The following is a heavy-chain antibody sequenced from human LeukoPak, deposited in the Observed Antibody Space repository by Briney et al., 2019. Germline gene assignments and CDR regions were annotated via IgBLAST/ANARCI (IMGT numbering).Heavy chain of an antibody. CDR2: ISSSSSYT. CDR3: ARDTRWGGEDFDY. D-gene: IGHD2-2*01. CDR1: GFTFSDYY. Sequence: GGSLRLSCAASGFTFSDYYMSWIRQAPGKGLEWVSYISSSSSYTNYADSVKGRFTISRDNAKNSLYLQMNSLRAEDTAVYYCARDTRWGGEDFDYWGQGTLVTVSS. V-gene: IGHV3-11*06. J-gene: IGHJ4*02.